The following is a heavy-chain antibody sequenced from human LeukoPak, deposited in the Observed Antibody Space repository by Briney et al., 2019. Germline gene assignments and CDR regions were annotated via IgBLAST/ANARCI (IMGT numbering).Heavy chain of an antibody. CDR2: ISSSSSYI. J-gene: IGHJ4*02. Sequence: PGGSLRLSCAASGFTFSSYSMNWVRQAPGKGLEWVSSISSSSSYIYYADSVKGRFTISRDNAKNSLYLQMNSLRAEDTAVYYCARDIRRPGGFDYWGQGTLVTVSS. V-gene: IGHV3-21*01. CDR3: ARDIRRPGGFDY. D-gene: IGHD1-14*01. CDR1: GFTFSSYS.